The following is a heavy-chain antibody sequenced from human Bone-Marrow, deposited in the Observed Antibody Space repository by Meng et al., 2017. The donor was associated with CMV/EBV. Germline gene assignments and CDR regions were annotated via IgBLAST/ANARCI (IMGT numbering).Heavy chain of an antibody. J-gene: IGHJ6*02. CDR2: IKQDGSEK. Sequence: GGSLRLSCAASGFTFSSYWMSWVRQAPGKGLEWVANIKQDGSEKYYVDSVKGRFTISRDNAKNSLYLQMNSLRAEDTAVYYCARGERGYSYGFYYYYGMDVWGQGTTVTVS. CDR3: ARGERGYSYGFYYYYGMDV. CDR1: GFTFSSYW. V-gene: IGHV3-7*01. D-gene: IGHD5-18*01.